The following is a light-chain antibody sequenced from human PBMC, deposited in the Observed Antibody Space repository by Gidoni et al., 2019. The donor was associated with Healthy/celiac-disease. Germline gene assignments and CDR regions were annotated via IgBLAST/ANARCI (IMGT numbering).Light chain of an antibody. CDR2: AAS. Sequence: IQITQSPSSLSASVGDRVTITCRASPGISNYLAWYQQKPGKVPKLLIYAASTLQSGVPSRFSGSEAGTDFTLTISSRQPEDVATYYCQNYNSAPSLTFGGGTKVEIK. CDR1: PGISNY. J-gene: IGKJ4*01. CDR3: QNYNSAPSLT. V-gene: IGKV1-27*01.